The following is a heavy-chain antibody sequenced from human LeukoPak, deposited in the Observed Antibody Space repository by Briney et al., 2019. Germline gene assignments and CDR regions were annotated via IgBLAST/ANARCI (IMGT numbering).Heavy chain of an antibody. V-gene: IGHV4-59*01. CDR1: GGSISSYY. CDR3: ASHLGSGWPGGYWYFDL. J-gene: IGHJ2*01. Sequence: PSETLSLTCTVSGGSISSYYWSWIRQPPGKGLEWIGYIYYSGSTNYNPSLKSRVTISVDTSKNQFSLKLSSVTAADTAVYYCASHLGSGWPGGYWYFDLWGRGTLVTVSS. CDR2: IYYSGST. D-gene: IGHD6-19*01.